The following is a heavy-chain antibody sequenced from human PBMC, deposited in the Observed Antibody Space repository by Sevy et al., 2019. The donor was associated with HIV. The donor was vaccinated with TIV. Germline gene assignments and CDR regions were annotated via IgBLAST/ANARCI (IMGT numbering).Heavy chain of an antibody. Sequence: GGSLRLSCAASGFTFSSYAMSWVRQAPGKGLEWVSAISGSGGSTYYADSVKGRFIISRDNSKNTLYLQMNSLRAEDTAVYYCAKGLGGPYYYYYMDVWGKGTTVTVSS. V-gene: IGHV3-23*01. J-gene: IGHJ6*03. D-gene: IGHD3-10*01. CDR1: GFTFSSYA. CDR2: ISGSGGST. CDR3: AKGLGGPYYYYYMDV.